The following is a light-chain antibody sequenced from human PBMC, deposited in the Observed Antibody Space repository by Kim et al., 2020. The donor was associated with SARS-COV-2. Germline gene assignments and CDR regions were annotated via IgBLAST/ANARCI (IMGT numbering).Light chain of an antibody. Sequence: AEVNLSCTLRSGHVRYTIAWHQQQPGKAPRYLIKPNSECIHRKADGIPYRFSGSSSGAERYPNVSSHQSEDEADYYCQIWGTGRVVFGGGTQLTVL. CDR2: PNSECIH. J-gene: IGLJ2*01. CDR1: SGHVRYT. V-gene: IGLV4-69*01. CDR3: QIWGTGRVV.